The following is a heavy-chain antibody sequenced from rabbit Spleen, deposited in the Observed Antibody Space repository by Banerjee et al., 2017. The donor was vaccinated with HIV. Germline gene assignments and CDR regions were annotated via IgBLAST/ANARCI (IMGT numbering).Heavy chain of an antibody. J-gene: IGHJ6*01. Sequence: QEQLKESGGGLVQPGGSLTLSCKASGFDFSTYYLCWVRQPPGKGPEWIACIAAGVSFTSYYATWAKGRFTISKTSSTTVTLQMTSLTAADTATYFCARDSGTSFSTYGMDLWGPGTLVTVS. CDR2: IAAGVSFTS. CDR1: GFDFSTYYL. D-gene: IGHD8-1*01. CDR3: ARDSGTSFSTYGMDL. V-gene: IGHV1S45*01.